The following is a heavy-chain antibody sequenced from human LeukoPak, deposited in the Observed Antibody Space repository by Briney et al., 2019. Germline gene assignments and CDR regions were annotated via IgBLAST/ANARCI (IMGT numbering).Heavy chain of an antibody. CDR3: ARSVWQPFDY. Sequence: ATVTVSCKASGGTFSSYAISWVRQAPGQGLERMGGIIPIFGTANYAQKFQGRVTITTDESTSTAYMELSSLRSEDTAVYYCARSVWQPFDYWGQGTLVTVSS. J-gene: IGHJ4*02. CDR1: GGTFSSYA. CDR2: IIPIFGTA. V-gene: IGHV1-69*05. D-gene: IGHD2-21*01.